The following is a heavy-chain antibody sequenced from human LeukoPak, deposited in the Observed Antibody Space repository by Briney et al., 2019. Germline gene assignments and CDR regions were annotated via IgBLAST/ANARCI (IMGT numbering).Heavy chain of an antibody. CDR2: IYSDGRT. Sequence: GGSLRLSCAASGFTVSSNYMSWVRQAPGKGLEWVSVIYSDGRTYYADSVKGRFTISRDNSKNTLYLQMNSLRAEDTAVYYCAREVLELGIRGPFDYWGQGTLVTVSS. V-gene: IGHV3-53*05. CDR3: AREVLELGIRGPFDY. CDR1: GFTVSSNY. D-gene: IGHD7-27*01. J-gene: IGHJ4*02.